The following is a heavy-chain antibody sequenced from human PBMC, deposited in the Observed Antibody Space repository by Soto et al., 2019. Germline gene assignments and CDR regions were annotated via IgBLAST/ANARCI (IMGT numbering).Heavy chain of an antibody. CDR1: GFTFSSYA. D-gene: IGHD3-9*01. CDR2: ISGSGGST. V-gene: IGHV3-23*01. J-gene: IGHJ4*02. CDR3: VMGGYDILTGYYPYYFDYSNVDY. Sequence: GGSLRLSCAASGFTFSSYAMSWVRQAPGKGLEWVSAISGSGGSTYYADSVKGRFTISRDNSKNTLYLQMNSLRAEDTAVYYCVMGGYDILTGYYPYYFDYSNVDYWGQGTLVTVSS.